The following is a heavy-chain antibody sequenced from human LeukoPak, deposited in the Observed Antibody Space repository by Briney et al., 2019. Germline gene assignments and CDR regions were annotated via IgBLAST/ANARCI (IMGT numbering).Heavy chain of an antibody. V-gene: IGHV3-33*01. D-gene: IGHD3-22*01. Sequence: PGRSLRLSCAASGFPFSSYGMHWVRQAPGKGLEWVAVIWYDGSNKYYADSVKGRFTFSRDNSRITLYLQMNSLRAEDTVVYYCAAPSPVDYYDSSGYYGLDYWGQGTLVTVSS. CDR3: AAPSPVDYYDSSGYYGLDY. CDR2: IWYDGSNK. J-gene: IGHJ4*02. CDR1: GFPFSSYG.